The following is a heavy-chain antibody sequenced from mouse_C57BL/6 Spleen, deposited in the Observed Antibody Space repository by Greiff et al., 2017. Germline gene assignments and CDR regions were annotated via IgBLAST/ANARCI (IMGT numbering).Heavy chain of an antibody. Sequence: QVQLQQPGAELVKPGASVKLSCKASGYTFTSYWMHWVKQRPGQGLEWIGMIHPNSGSTNYNEKFKSKATLAVDKSSSTAYMQLSSLTSEDYAVYYCARVDGYGAYWGQGTLVTVSA. J-gene: IGHJ3*01. CDR3: ARVDGYGAY. CDR2: IHPNSGST. CDR1: GYTFTSYW. D-gene: IGHD2-2*01. V-gene: IGHV1-64*01.